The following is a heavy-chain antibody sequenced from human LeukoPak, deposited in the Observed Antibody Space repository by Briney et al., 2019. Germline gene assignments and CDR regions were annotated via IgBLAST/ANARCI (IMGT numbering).Heavy chain of an antibody. CDR2: IYYSGST. J-gene: IGHJ5*02. CDR1: GGSIRSFY. D-gene: IGHD3-3*01. V-gene: IGHV4-59*01. Sequence: SETLSLTCTVSGGSIRSFYWSWIRQPRGKGLEWIGYIYYSGSTNYNPSLKSRVTISVDTSKNQFSLKLSSVTAADTAVYYCARSTYDFWSGFDPDWFDPWGQGTLVTVSS. CDR3: ARSTYDFWSGFDPDWFDP.